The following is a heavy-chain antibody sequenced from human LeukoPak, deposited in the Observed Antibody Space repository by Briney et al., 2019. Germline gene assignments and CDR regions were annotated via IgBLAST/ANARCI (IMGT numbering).Heavy chain of an antibody. CDR1: GFTFSSYA. CDR3: ARPLNDFWSDPGAFDI. CDR2: ISYDGSNK. Sequence: GGSLRLSCAASGFTFSSYAMHWVRQAPGKGLEWVAVISYDGSNKYYADSVKGRFTISRDNSKNTLYLQMNSLRAEDTAVYYCARPLNDFWSDPGAFDIWGQGTMVTVSS. V-gene: IGHV3-30-3*01. J-gene: IGHJ3*02. D-gene: IGHD3-3*01.